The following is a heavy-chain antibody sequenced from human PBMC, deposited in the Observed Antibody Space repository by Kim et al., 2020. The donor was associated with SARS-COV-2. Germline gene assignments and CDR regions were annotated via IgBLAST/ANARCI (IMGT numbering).Heavy chain of an antibody. J-gene: IGHJ2*01. Sequence: GGSLRLSCAASGFTVSSNYMSWVRQAPGKGLEWVSVVYSGGSTSYADSVKGRFIISRDNSKNTLFLQMNSLIAEDTAVYYCARDPSGTYQQPYWYFDLWGRGTLVTVSS. V-gene: IGHV3-53*01. CDR1: GFTVSSNY. CDR3: ARDPSGTYQQPYWYFDL. CDR2: VYSGGST. D-gene: IGHD1-26*01.